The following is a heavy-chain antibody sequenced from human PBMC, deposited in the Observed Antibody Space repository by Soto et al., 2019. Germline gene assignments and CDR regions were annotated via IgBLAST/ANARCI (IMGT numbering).Heavy chain of an antibody. CDR1: GGSISGYY. J-gene: IGHJ6*03. CDR3: ARLTGGTYLSFYYYIGV. Sequence: QVQLQESGPGLVKPSETLSLTCTVSGGSISGYYWSWIRQAPGKGLEWIVYIYYSVTTNYDPSLKSRVTMSVDTSKNQFSLKLSSVTTADTAVYYCARLTGGTYLSFYYYIGVWGKGTTVTVSS. D-gene: IGHD2-15*01. CDR2: IYYSVTT. V-gene: IGHV4-59*01.